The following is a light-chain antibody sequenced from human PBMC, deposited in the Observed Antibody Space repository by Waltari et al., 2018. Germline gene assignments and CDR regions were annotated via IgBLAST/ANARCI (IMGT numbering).Light chain of an antibody. V-gene: IGKV1-39*01. CDR1: QSISSY. J-gene: IGKJ3*01. Sequence: DIQMTQSPSSLSASVGDRVTITCRASQSISSYLNWYQQKPGKAPKLLIYAASSLQSGVPSRFSGSGSGTDFTLTISSLQPEDFATYYCQQRDKWVTFGPGTTVEIK. CDR2: AAS. CDR3: QQRDKWVT.